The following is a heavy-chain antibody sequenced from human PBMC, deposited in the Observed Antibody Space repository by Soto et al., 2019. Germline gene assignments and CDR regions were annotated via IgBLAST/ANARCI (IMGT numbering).Heavy chain of an antibody. Sequence: GGSLRLSCAASGFTFSSYDMHWVRQATGKGLEWVSAIGTAGDTYYPGSVKGRFTISRENAKNSLYLQMNSLRAEDTAVYYCAKDRGYSSSPFGMDVWGQGTTVTVSS. V-gene: IGHV3-13*01. D-gene: IGHD6-13*01. CDR1: GFTFSSYD. CDR2: IGTAGDT. CDR3: AKDRGYSSSPFGMDV. J-gene: IGHJ6*02.